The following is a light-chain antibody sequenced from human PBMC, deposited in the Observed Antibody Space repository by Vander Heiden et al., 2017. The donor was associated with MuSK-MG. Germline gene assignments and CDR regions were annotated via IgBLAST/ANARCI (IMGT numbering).Light chain of an antibody. Sequence: SYELTQPPSLSVSPGQTADITCSGDKLGNKYASWYQQKPGQSPVLVIYQDNKRPSGIPERFSGSNSGNTATLTISGTQAMDEADYYCQAWDSSTFVVCGGGTKLTVL. CDR3: QAWDSSTFVV. CDR2: QDN. CDR1: KLGNKY. V-gene: IGLV3-1*01. J-gene: IGLJ2*01.